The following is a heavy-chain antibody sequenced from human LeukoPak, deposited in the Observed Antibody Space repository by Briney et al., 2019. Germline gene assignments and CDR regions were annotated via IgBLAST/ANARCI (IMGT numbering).Heavy chain of an antibody. J-gene: IGHJ4*02. Sequence: GRSLRLSCAASGFTFSSYAMHWVRQAPGKGLEWVAVISYDGGNKYYADSVKGRFTISRDNSKNTLYLQMNSLRAEDTAVYYCARVHYYDSSFDYWGQGTLVTVSS. CDR2: ISYDGGNK. D-gene: IGHD3-22*01. CDR1: GFTFSSYA. V-gene: IGHV3-30*04. CDR3: ARVHYYDSSFDY.